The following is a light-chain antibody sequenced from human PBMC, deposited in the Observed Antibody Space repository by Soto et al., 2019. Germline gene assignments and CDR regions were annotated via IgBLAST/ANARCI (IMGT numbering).Light chain of an antibody. J-gene: IGLJ1*01. CDR3: SSQTSSSTYV. Sequence: QSVLTQPASVSGSPGQSITISCTGTSSDVGAYNYVSWYRQHPGKAPNLMIYDVGYRPSGISNRFSGPKSGNTASLTISGVQAEDEADYYCSSQTSSSTYVFGSGTKLTVL. CDR1: SSDVGAYNY. CDR2: DVG. V-gene: IGLV2-14*01.